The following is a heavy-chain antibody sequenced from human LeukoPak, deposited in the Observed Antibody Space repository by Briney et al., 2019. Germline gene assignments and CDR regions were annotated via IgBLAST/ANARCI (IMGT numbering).Heavy chain of an antibody. CDR3: ARVRSSGPYDY. V-gene: IGHV3-21*01. D-gene: IGHD6-19*01. Sequence: GGSLRLSWAASGFTFSSYSMNWVRQAPGKGLEWVSSISSSSSYIYYADSVEGRFTISRDNAKNSLYLQMNSLRAEDTAVYYCARVRSSGPYDYWGQGTLVTASS. CDR2: ISSSSSYI. J-gene: IGHJ4*02. CDR1: GFTFSSYS.